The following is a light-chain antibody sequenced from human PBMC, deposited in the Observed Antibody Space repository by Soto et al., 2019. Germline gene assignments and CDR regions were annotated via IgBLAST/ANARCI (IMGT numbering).Light chain of an antibody. Sequence: EIVLTQSPGTLSLSPGERATLSCRASQRVSNNYLAWYQQKHGQAPRLLIYGASTRATGIPDRFSGSGSATHFTLTISRLEPEDFAVDYCQQYGSSPPITFGQGTRLEIK. CDR1: QRVSNNY. CDR2: GAS. V-gene: IGKV3-20*01. J-gene: IGKJ5*01. CDR3: QQYGSSPPIT.